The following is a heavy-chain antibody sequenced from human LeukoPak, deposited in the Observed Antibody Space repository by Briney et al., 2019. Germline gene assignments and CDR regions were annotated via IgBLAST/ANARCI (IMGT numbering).Heavy chain of an antibody. Sequence: SVKVSCKASGGTFSSYAISWVRQAPGQGLEWMGGIIPIFGTANYAQKFQGRVTITADESTSTAYMELSSLRSEDTAVYYCARDLRWELTNSGAFDIWGQGTMVTVSS. V-gene: IGHV1-69*13. CDR3: ARDLRWELTNSGAFDI. D-gene: IGHD1-26*01. J-gene: IGHJ3*02. CDR2: IIPIFGTA. CDR1: GGTFSSYA.